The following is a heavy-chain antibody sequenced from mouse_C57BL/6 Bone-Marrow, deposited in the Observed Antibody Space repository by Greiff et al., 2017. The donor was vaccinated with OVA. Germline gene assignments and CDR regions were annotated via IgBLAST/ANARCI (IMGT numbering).Heavy chain of an antibody. CDR1: GYTFTGYW. CDR2: ILPGSGST. D-gene: IGHD2-1*01. J-gene: IGHJ4*01. V-gene: IGHV1-9*01. CDR3: ARRCVIYYDYYAMYY. Sequence: QVQLKESGAELMKPGASVKLSCKATGYTFTGYWIEWVKQRPGHGLEWIGAILPGSGSTTYNDKFKGKATFTAYTSSNTAYMQLSSLPTEDSAIYYCARRCVIYYDYYAMYYWGQGTSVTVSS.